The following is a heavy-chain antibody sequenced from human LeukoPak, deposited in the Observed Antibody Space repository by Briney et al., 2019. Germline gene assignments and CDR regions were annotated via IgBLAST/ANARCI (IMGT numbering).Heavy chain of an antibody. V-gene: IGHV3-30-3*01. CDR3: ARDKGGVGASYYFDY. Sequence: GGSLRLSCAASGFTFSSYAMHWVRQAPGKGLEWVAVISYDGSNKYYADSVKGRFTISRDNSKNTLYLQMNSLRAEDTAVYYCARDKGGVGASYYFDYWGQGTLVTVSS. CDR1: GFTFSSYA. D-gene: IGHD1-26*01. CDR2: ISYDGSNK. J-gene: IGHJ4*02.